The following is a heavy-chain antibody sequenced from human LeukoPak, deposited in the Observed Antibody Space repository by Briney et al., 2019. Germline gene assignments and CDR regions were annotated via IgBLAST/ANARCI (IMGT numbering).Heavy chain of an antibody. J-gene: IGHJ4*02. CDR1: GLTFSSYW. CDR3: ARDLRGIQPGY. CDR2: INRDGRST. Sequence: GGSLRLSCAASGLTFSSYWMHWVRQAPGKGRVWVSRINRDGRSTSYADSVKGRFTISRDNAKNTLYLQMNSLRAEDTAVYYCARDLRGIQPGYWGQGTLVTVSS. D-gene: IGHD1-14*01. V-gene: IGHV3-74*01.